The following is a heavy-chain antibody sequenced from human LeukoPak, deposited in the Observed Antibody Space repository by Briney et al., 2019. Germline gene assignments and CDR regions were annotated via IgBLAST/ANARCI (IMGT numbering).Heavy chain of an antibody. Sequence: PGGSLRLSCAASGFTVSSNYVSWVRQAPGKGLEWVSVIYSGGSTYYADSVKGRFTISRDNSKNTLYLQMNSLRAEDTAVYYCARDFNDYGDYYFDYWGQGTLVTVSS. V-gene: IGHV3-53*01. J-gene: IGHJ4*02. CDR2: IYSGGST. D-gene: IGHD4-17*01. CDR3: ARDFNDYGDYYFDY. CDR1: GFTVSSNY.